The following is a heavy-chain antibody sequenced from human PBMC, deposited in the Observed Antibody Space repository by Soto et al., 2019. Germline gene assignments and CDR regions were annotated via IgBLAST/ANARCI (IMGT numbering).Heavy chain of an antibody. CDR3: ARSYDTLTGYYRY. Sequence: SETLSLTCTVSGGSVSGYFWSWIRQPPGKGLEWIAYIHDGGSTNYNPSLKSRVTISIDTSKNQFSLKLSSVTAADTAVYYCARSYDTLTGYYRYWGQGTQVTVSS. CDR2: IHDGGST. V-gene: IGHV4-59*08. J-gene: IGHJ4*02. CDR1: GGSVSGYF. D-gene: IGHD3-9*01.